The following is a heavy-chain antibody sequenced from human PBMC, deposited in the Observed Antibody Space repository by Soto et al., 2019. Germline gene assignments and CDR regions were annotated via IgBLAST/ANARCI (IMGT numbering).Heavy chain of an antibody. Sequence: SETLSLTCAVSGYSISSGYYWGWIRQPPGKGLEWIGSIYHSGSTYYKPSLKSRVTISVDTSNNQFSLKLSSVTAAATAVYYCARDFGWELPPPPPPAHAFDIWGQATMVT. J-gene: IGHJ3*02. CDR2: IYHSGST. V-gene: IGHV4-38-2*02. CDR3: ARDFGWELPPPPPPAHAFDI. CDR1: GYSISSGYY. D-gene: IGHD1-26*01.